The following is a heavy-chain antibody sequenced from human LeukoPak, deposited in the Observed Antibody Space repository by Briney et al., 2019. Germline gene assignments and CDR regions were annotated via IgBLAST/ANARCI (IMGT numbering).Heavy chain of an antibody. CDR3: ARTTYDSSGYYPNFDY. CDR1: GGTFSSYA. Sequence: SVKVSCKASGGTFSSYAISWVRQAPGQGLEWMGGIISIFGTANYAQKFQGRVTITTDESTSTAYMELSSLRSEDTAVYYCARTTYDSSGYYPNFDYWGQGTLVTVSS. J-gene: IGHJ4*02. V-gene: IGHV1-69*05. CDR2: IISIFGTA. D-gene: IGHD3-22*01.